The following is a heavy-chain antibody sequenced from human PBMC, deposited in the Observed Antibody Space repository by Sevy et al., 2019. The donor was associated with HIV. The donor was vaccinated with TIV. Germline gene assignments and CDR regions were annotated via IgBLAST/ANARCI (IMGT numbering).Heavy chain of an antibody. J-gene: IGHJ6*02. D-gene: IGHD6-13*01. V-gene: IGHV4-34*01. CDR1: GGSFSGYY. Sequence: SETLSLTCAVYGGSFSGYYWSWIRQPPGKGLEWIGEINHSGSTNYNPFLKSRVTISVDTSKNQFSLKLSSVTAADTAVYYCARAALEQQLVYYYYYGMDVWGQGTTVTVSS. CDR3: ARAALEQQLVYYYYYGMDV. CDR2: INHSGST.